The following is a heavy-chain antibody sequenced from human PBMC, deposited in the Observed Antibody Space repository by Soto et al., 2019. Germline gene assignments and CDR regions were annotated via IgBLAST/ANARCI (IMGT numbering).Heavy chain of an antibody. Sequence: SETLSLTCTVSGDSVSSYYWTWIRQSPGKGLEWIGYINYSGSTNHNPSLNSRVTISVDTTKNQFPLKLTSMTAADTAVYYCGGGFLEWLHVEYWGQGTPVTVSS. CDR1: GDSVSSYY. D-gene: IGHD3-3*01. CDR2: INYSGST. J-gene: IGHJ4*02. V-gene: IGHV4-59*02. CDR3: GGGFLEWLHVEY.